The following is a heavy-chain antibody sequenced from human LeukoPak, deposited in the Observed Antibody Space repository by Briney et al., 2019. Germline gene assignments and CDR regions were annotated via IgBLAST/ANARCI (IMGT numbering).Heavy chain of an antibody. CDR1: GGSISSYY. CDR3: ARAPGDYFDY. CDR2: IYNSGNT. Sequence: SETLSLTCTVSGGSISSYYWSWIRQSPGKGLEWIGYIYNSGNTNHNPSLKSRVTISVDTSKSQFSLKLSSVTAADTAVYYCARAPGDYFDYWGQGTLVTVSS. V-gene: IGHV4-59*12. J-gene: IGHJ4*02.